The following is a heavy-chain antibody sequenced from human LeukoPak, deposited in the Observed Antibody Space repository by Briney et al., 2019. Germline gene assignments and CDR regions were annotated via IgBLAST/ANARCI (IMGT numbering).Heavy chain of an antibody. CDR3: ATIYYSKDAFDI. D-gene: IGHD3-10*01. V-gene: IGHV1-46*01. J-gene: IGHJ3*02. CDR2: INPSGGST. Sequence: GASVKVSCKASGYTFTSYYMHWVRQAPGQGLEWMGIINPSGGSTSYAQKFQGRVTMTEDTSTDTAYMELSSLRSEDTAVYYCATIYYSKDAFDIWGQGTMVTVSS. CDR1: GYTFTSYY.